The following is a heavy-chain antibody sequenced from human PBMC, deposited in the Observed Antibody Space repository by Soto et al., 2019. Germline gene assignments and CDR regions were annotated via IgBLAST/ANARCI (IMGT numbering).Heavy chain of an antibody. CDR1: GFNLSYYS. Sequence: GGSLRLSCVASGFNLSYYSMDWVRQAPEKGLEWVSSISSGNDYIYYADSVKGRFTISRDNAKNSVFLQMNSLRAEDTAVYYCVRAIRFLEWICPDYWGQGALVTVSS. CDR3: VRAIRFLEWICPDY. V-gene: IGHV3-21*06. CDR2: ISSGNDYI. D-gene: IGHD3-3*01. J-gene: IGHJ4*02.